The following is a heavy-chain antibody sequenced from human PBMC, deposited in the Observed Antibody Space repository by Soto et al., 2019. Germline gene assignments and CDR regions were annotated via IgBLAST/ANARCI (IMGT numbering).Heavy chain of an antibody. D-gene: IGHD5-12*01. Sequence: QVQLVQSGAEVKKPGSSVKVSCKASGGTFSSYTISWVRQAPGQGLEWMGRIIPILGIANYAQKFQGRVTITADKSTSTAYMELSSLRSEDTAVYYCARDREVATYYYYYYMDVWGKGPTVTVSS. V-gene: IGHV1-69*08. CDR2: IIPILGIA. J-gene: IGHJ6*03. CDR3: ARDREVATYYYYYYMDV. CDR1: GGTFSSYT.